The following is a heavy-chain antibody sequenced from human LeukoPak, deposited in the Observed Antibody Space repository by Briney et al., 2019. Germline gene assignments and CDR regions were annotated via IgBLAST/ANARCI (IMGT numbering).Heavy chain of an antibody. CDR3: ARHGHCTNGVCYSNYYYYMDV. CDR2: IYPDDSDT. Sequence: PGESLKISCNGSGYSFTSYWIGWVRQMPGKGLEWMGVIYPDDSDTRYSPSFEGQVIISVDKSISTAYLQWSSLKASDTATYYCARHGHCTNGVCYSNYYYYMDVWGKGTTVTVSS. CDR1: GYSFTSYW. V-gene: IGHV5-51*01. J-gene: IGHJ6*03. D-gene: IGHD2-8*01.